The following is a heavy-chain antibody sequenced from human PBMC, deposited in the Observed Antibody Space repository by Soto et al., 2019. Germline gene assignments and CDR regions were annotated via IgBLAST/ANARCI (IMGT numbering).Heavy chain of an antibody. D-gene: IGHD2-15*01. CDR3: TRGAYCSGGSCYPSDY. Sequence: PGGSLRLSCTASGLTFGDYAMSWVRQAPGKGLEWVGFIRSKAYGGTTEYAASVKGRFTISRDDSKSIAYLQMNSLKTEDTAVYYCTRGAYCSGGSCYPSDYWGQGTLVTVSS. J-gene: IGHJ4*02. V-gene: IGHV3-49*04. CDR2: IRSKAYGGTT. CDR1: GLTFGDYA.